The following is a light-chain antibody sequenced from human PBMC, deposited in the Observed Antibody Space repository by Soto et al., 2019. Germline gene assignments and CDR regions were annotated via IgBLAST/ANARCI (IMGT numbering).Light chain of an antibody. CDR3: TSYTSIASLDV. Sequence: QSALTQPASVSGSPGQSITISCTGSSSDVGGYNYVSWYQQHPGKAPKLMIYEVSNRPSGVSNRFSGSKSGSTASLTISGLQAEDEADYSCTSYTSIASLDVFGTGTKLTVL. CDR1: SSDVGGYNY. V-gene: IGLV2-14*01. J-gene: IGLJ1*01. CDR2: EVS.